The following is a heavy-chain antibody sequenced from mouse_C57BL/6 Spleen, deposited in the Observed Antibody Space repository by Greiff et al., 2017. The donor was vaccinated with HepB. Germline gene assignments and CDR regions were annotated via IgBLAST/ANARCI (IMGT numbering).Heavy chain of an antibody. CDR3: ARKADYTRSYGGYFDD. J-gene: IGHJ1*03. V-gene: IGHV1-12*01. CDR1: GYTFTSYN. CDR2: IYPGNGDT. Sequence: LQQSGPELVRPGASVKMSCKASGYTFTSYNMHWVKQTPRQGLEWIGAIYPGNGDTSYNQKFKGKATLTVDKSSSTAYMQLSSLTSEDSAVYFCARKADYTRSYGGYFDDCGTGTTAPVSS. D-gene: IGHD1-1*01.